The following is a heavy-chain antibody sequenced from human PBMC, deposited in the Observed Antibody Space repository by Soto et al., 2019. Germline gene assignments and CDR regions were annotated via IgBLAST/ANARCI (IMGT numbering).Heavy chain of an antibody. D-gene: IGHD6-13*01. CDR3: ARHATTLAAAGLYYFDY. CDR1: GYSFTSYW. J-gene: IGHJ4*02. V-gene: IGHV5-51*01. Sequence: PGESLKISCKGSGYSFTSYWIGWVRQMPGKGLEWMGIIYPGDSDTRYSPSFQGQVTISADKSISTAYLQWSSLKASDTAMYYCARHATTLAAAGLYYFDYWGQGTLVTVSS. CDR2: IYPGDSDT.